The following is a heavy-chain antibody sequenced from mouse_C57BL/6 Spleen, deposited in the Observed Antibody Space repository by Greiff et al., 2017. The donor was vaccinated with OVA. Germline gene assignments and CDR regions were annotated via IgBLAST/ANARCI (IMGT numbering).Heavy chain of an antibody. V-gene: IGHV1-15*01. CDR2: IDPETGGT. CDR1: GYTFTDYE. CDR3: TRWGDSAAWFAY. Sequence: QVQLKQSGAELVRPGASVTLSCKASGYTFTDYEMHWVKQTPVHGLEWIGAIDPETGGTAYNQKFKGKAILTADKSSSTAYMELRSLTSEDSAVYYCTRWGDSAAWFAYWGQGTLVTVSA. D-gene: IGHD3-3*01. J-gene: IGHJ3*01.